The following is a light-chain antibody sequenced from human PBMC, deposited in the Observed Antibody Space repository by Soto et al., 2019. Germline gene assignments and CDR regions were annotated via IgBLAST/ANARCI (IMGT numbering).Light chain of an antibody. CDR1: QDFNNR. CDR3: QQANRFPYS. V-gene: IGKV1-12*01. J-gene: IGKJ2*03. Sequence: DIQMSQSPSSVSASVGDRVTITCRASQDFNNRLAWYQQTPGKAPKLLIYAASSLQPGVPSRFTGSGPASALTLTISSLQPEDFATYYCQQANRFPYSFGQGTKLEMK. CDR2: AAS.